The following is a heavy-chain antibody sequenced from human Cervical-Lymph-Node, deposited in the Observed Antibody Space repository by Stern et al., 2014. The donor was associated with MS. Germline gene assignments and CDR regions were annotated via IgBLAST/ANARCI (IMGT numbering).Heavy chain of an antibody. CDR3: ARNYGSGSYYNHNWFDP. CDR1: GGTFSSYA. V-gene: IGHV1-69*01. CDR2: IIPIFGTA. J-gene: IGHJ5*02. D-gene: IGHD3-10*01. Sequence: VQLLESGAEVKKPGSSVKVSCKASGGTFSSYAISWVRQAPGQGLEWMGGIIPIFGTANYAQKFQGRVTITADESTSTAYMELSSLRSEDTAVYYCARNYGSGSYYNHNWFDPWGQGTLVTVSS.